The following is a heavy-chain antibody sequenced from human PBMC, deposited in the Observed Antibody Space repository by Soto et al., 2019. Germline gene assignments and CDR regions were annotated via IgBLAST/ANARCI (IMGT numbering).Heavy chain of an antibody. V-gene: IGHV4-30-2*01. CDR2: IYHGEST. Sequence: QLQLQESGSGLVKPSQTLSLTCAVSGGSISSGGYSWSWIRQPPGKGLEWIGYIYHGESTYYNPSLKSRVTISVDRSKNQFSLKLSTVTAADTAVYYCARAEGGIFDYWGQGTLVTVSS. CDR3: ARAEGGIFDY. CDR1: GGSISSGGYS. J-gene: IGHJ4*02.